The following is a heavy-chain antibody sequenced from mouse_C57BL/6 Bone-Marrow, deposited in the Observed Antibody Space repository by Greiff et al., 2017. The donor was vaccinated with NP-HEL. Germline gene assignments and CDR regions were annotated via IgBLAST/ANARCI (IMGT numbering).Heavy chain of an antibody. CDR3: ARDGGHYYGSSFYFDY. CDR2: INYDGSST. D-gene: IGHD1-1*01. V-gene: IGHV5-16*01. Sequence: EVQLVESEGGLVQPGSSMKLSCTASGFTFSDYYMAWVRQVPEKGLEWVANINYDGSSTYYLDSLKSRFIISRDNAKNILYLQMSSLKSEDTATYYCARDGGHYYGSSFYFDYWGQGTTLTVSS. J-gene: IGHJ2*01. CDR1: GFTFSDYY.